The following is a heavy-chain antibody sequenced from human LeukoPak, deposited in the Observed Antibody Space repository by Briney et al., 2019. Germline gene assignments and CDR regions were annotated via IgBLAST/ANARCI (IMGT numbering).Heavy chain of an antibody. V-gene: IGHV3-7*01. D-gene: IGHD6-13*01. CDR2: IKEDGGET. Sequence: ETLSLTCTVSGGSISSYYWSWIRQPAGKGLEWVANIKEDGGETYYVDSVQGRFTISRDNAKTSLYLQLNSLRAEDTAVYYCARDPGIAAAGTVGYFDSWGQGTLVTVSS. CDR1: GGSISSYY. J-gene: IGHJ4*02. CDR3: ARDPGIAAAGTVGYFDS.